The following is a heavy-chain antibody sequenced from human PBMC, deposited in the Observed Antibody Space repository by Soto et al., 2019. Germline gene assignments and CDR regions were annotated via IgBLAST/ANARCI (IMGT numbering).Heavy chain of an antibody. J-gene: IGHJ3*02. CDR3: ARDLTLYAFDI. CDR1: GFTFSTYW. Sequence: QPGGSLRPSCAASGFTFSTYWMHWVRQAPGKGLVWVSRINSDGSSTSYADSVKGRFTISRDNAKNTLYLQMNSLRAEDTVVYYCARDLTLYAFDIWGQGTMVTVSS. V-gene: IGHV3-74*01. CDR2: INSDGSST. D-gene: IGHD3-16*01.